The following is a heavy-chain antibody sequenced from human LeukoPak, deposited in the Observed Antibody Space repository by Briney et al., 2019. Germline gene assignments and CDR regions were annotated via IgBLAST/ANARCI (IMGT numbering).Heavy chain of an antibody. J-gene: IGHJ4*02. CDR1: GYTLTSYY. V-gene: IGHV1-46*01. CDR3: ARGLCAGGTCYVMDY. CDR2: INPTGGDT. D-gene: IGHD2-15*01. Sequence: GASVKVSCKASGYTLTSYYLHWVRQAPGQGLEWMGIINPTGGDTTYPQKFQGRVTMTRDMSTSTFYMDLSSLRSEDTAVYFCARGLCAGGTCYVMDYWGQGTLVTVSS.